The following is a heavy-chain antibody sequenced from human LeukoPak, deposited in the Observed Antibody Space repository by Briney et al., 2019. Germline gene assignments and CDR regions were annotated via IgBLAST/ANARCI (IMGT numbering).Heavy chain of an antibody. Sequence: SVKVSCKASGGTFSSYAISWVRQAPGQGLEWMGGIIPIFGTATYAQKFQGRVTITTDESTSTAYMALSSLRSEDTAVYYCATHKDIVVVVAATWPYYFDYWGQGTLVTVSS. CDR2: IIPIFGTA. CDR1: GGTFSSYA. J-gene: IGHJ4*02. CDR3: ATHKDIVVVVAATWPYYFDY. D-gene: IGHD2-15*01. V-gene: IGHV1-69*05.